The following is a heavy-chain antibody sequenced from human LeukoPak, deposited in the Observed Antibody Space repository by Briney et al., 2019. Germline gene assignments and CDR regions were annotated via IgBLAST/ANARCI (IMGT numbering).Heavy chain of an antibody. CDR1: GFSFNSFA. V-gene: IGHV3-23*01. D-gene: IGHD3-10*01. CDR3: AKGRGSGSYSSSAY. CDR2: ISGSGEIT. Sequence: PGGSLRLSCTASGFSFNSFAMSWVRQAPGKGLEWVSTISGSGEITYYTESVRGRFTISRANSKKTVFLQMSSLRDEDTAVYYCAKGRGSGSYSSSAYWGQGPLVTVSS. J-gene: IGHJ4*02.